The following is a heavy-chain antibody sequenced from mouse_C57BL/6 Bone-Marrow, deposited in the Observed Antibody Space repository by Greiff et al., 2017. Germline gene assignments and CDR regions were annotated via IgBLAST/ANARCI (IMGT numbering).Heavy chain of an antibody. D-gene: IGHD2-12*01. CDR2: IYPGGGYT. J-gene: IGHJ4*01. Sequence: QVQLQQSGAELVRPGTSVKMSCKASGYTFTNYWIGWAKQRPGHGLEWIGDIYPGGGYTNYNEKFKGKATLTADKSSSTAYMQFSSLTSEDSAIYYCASYYREAMDYWVQGTSVTVSS. CDR1: GYTFTNYW. CDR3: ASYYREAMDY. V-gene: IGHV1-63*01.